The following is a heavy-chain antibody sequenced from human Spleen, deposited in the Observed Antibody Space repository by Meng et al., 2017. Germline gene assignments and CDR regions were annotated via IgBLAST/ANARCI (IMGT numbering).Heavy chain of an antibody. Sequence: GESLKISCAASGFTFSSYVIHWVRQAPGKGLEYVTGISSNGGSTYYANSVKGRFTISRDNSKNTLYLQMGGLRPEDMAVYYCARWTGSYKDYWGQGTLVTVSS. V-gene: IGHV3-64*01. D-gene: IGHD1-26*01. CDR2: ISSNGGST. J-gene: IGHJ4*02. CDR3: ARWTGSYKDY. CDR1: GFTFSSYV.